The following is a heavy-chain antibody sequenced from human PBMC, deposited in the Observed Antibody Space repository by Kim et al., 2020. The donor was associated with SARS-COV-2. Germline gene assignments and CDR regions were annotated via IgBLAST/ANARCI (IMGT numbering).Heavy chain of an antibody. Sequence: SETLSLTCTVSGGSVSSGSYYWSWIRQPPGKGLEWIGYIYYSGSTNYNPSLKSRVTISVDTSKNQFSLKLSSVTAADTAVYYCARGYYYGSGSYYNGFDYCGQGSLVTVSS. CDR3: ARGYYYGSGSYYNGFDY. CDR1: GGSVSSGSYY. J-gene: IGHJ4*02. CDR2: IYYSGST. V-gene: IGHV4-61*01. D-gene: IGHD3-10*01.